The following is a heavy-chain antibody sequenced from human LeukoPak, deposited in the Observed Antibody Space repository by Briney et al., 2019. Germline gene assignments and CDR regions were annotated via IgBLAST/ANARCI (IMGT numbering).Heavy chain of an antibody. Sequence: GASVKVSCKASGGTFSSYAISWARQAPGQGLEWMGGIIPIFGTANYAQKFQGRVTITADESTSTAYMELSSLRSEDTAVYYCARATQYYDFWSGYSNWFDPWGQGTLVTVSS. CDR3: ARATQYYDFWSGYSNWFDP. CDR2: IIPIFGTA. J-gene: IGHJ5*02. V-gene: IGHV1-69*13. D-gene: IGHD3-3*01. CDR1: GGTFSSYA.